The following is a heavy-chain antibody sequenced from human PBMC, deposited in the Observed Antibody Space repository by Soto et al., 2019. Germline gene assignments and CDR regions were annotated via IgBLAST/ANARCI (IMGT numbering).Heavy chain of an antibody. D-gene: IGHD2-15*01. J-gene: IGHJ5*01. CDR3: ARGRYCLTGRCFPNWYDS. CDR2: IYKSTTT. CDR1: GDSISTVDYF. V-gene: IGHV4-30-4*01. Sequence: SETLSLTCSVSGDSISTVDYFWAWIRQPPGQALEYIGYIYKSTTTYYNPSFESRVAISLDTSKSQFSLTVTSVTAADTAVYFCARGRYCLTGRCFPNWYDSWGQGTLVTVSS.